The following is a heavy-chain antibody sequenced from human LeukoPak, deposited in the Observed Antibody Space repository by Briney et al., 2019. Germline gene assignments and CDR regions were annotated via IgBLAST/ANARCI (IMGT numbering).Heavy chain of an antibody. V-gene: IGHV3-11*01. CDR1: GFTFSDYY. CDR3: AREVGDIVVVPAAPIGYYGMDV. D-gene: IGHD2-2*01. J-gene: IGHJ6*02. CDR2: ISSSGSTI. Sequence: GGSLRLSCAASGFTFSDYYMSWIRQAPGKGLEWVSYISSSGSTIYYADSVKGRFTISRDNAKNSLYLQMNSLRAEDTAVYYCAREVGDIVVVPAAPIGYYGMDVWGQGTTVTVSS.